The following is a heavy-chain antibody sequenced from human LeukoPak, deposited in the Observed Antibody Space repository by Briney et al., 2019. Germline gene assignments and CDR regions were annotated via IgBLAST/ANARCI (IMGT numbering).Heavy chain of an antibody. D-gene: IGHD2-21*02. V-gene: IGHV4-30-4*01. J-gene: IGHJ5*02. CDR1: GGSISSGDSY. CDR2: IYYSGGT. Sequence: SQTLSLICSVSGGSISSGDSYWSWIRQPPGKGLEWIGYIYYSGGTYYNPSLKSRITLSVDTSKNQFSLKLKSVTAADTAVYYCARGHCGGDCYPGCPPKGWFDPWGQGTLVTVSS. CDR3: ARGHCGGDCYPGCPPKGWFDP.